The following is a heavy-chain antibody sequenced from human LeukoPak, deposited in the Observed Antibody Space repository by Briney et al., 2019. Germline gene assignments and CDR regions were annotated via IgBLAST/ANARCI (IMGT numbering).Heavy chain of an antibody. Sequence: WIRQPPGKGLEWVGRIKSKTDGGTTDYAAPVKGRFTISRDDSKNTLYLQMNSLKTEDTAVYYCTTESPNDAFDIWGQGTMVTVSS. V-gene: IGHV3-15*01. J-gene: IGHJ3*02. CDR3: TTESPNDAFDI. CDR2: IKSKTDGGTT.